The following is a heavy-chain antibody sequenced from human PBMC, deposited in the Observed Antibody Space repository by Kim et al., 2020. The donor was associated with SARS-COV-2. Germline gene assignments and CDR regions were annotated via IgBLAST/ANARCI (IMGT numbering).Heavy chain of an antibody. V-gene: IGHV1-69*01. Sequence: QKFQGRVTITADESTSTAYMELSSLRSEDTAVYYCAREATGKWELPWFDPWGQGTLVTVSS. D-gene: IGHD1-26*01. CDR3: AREATGKWELPWFDP. J-gene: IGHJ5*02.